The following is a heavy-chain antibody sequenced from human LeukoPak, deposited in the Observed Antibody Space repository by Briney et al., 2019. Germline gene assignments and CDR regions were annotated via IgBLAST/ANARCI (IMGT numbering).Heavy chain of an antibody. D-gene: IGHD3-22*01. CDR3: AKDRGSGYIDY. J-gene: IGHJ4*02. V-gene: IGHV3-30-3*01. CDR1: GFTFSSYA. Sequence: PGGSLRLSCAASGFTFSSYAMHWVRQAPGKGLEWVAVISYDGGNKYYADSVKGRFTISRDNSKNTLYLQMNSLRAEDTAVYYCAKDRGSGYIDYWGQGTLVTVSS. CDR2: ISYDGGNK.